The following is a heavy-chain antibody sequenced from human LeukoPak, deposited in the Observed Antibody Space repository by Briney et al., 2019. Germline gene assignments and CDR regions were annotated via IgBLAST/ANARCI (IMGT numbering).Heavy chain of an antibody. Sequence: GRSLRLSCAASGFTFSSYGMHWVRQAPGKGLEWVAFISNDGSNKYYGDSVKGRFTISRDNSKNTLYLQMNSLRAEDTAVYYCARGPSGDYVWTFVWWGQGTLVTVSS. CDR1: GFTFSSYG. CDR2: ISNDGSNK. J-gene: IGHJ4*02. D-gene: IGHD3-16*01. CDR3: ARGPSGDYVWTFVW. V-gene: IGHV3-30*03.